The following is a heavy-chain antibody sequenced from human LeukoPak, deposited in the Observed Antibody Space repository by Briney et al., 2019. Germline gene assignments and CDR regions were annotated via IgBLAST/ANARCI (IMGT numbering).Heavy chain of an antibody. CDR1: GNSISNTYY. D-gene: IGHD1-26*01. V-gene: IGHV4-38-2*01. CDR3: ARNSSGNYFDY. CDR2: IYNSGST. J-gene: IGHJ4*02. Sequence: SETLSPTCAVSGNSISNTYYGGWIRQPPGKELEWIGSIYNSGSTHYNPSLKSRVTISVDTSKNQFSLKLSSVTAADTAVYYCARNSSGNYFDYWGQGTLVTVSS.